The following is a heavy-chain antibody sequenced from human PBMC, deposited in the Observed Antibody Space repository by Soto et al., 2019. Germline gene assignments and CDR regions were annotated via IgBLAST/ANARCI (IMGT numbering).Heavy chain of an antibody. V-gene: IGHV4-30-4*01. CDR2: ISYSGTT. D-gene: IGHD5-18*01. CDR3: ARGRGYSYGLDP. J-gene: IGHJ5*02. Sequence: ASETLSLTCTVSGDSISSNNNYWSWIRQPPGEGLEWIGFISYSGTTSYSQSLKNRVAISLDTSKNQFSLSLSSVTAADTAVYYCARGRGYSYGLDPWGQGTLVTVSS. CDR1: GDSISSNNNY.